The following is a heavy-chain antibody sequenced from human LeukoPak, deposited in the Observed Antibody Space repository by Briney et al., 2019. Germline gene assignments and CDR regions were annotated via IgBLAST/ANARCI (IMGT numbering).Heavy chain of an antibody. CDR2: INPNGGST. CDR3: ARAVPVPPDFDC. D-gene: IGHD6-6*01. V-gene: IGHV1-2*02. J-gene: IGHJ4*02. Sequence: RASVKVSCTASGYTFTGYNMHWMRQAPGQGLEWMGCINPNGGSTNYAQNFKGRVTMTMDTSITTVYMEVSGLTPDETAVYYCARAVPVPPDFDCWGQGTLVTVSS. CDR1: GYTFTGYN.